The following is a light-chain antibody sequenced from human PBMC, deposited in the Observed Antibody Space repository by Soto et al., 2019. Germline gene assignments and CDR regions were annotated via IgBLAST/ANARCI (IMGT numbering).Light chain of an antibody. CDR3: QSYDSSLSGWV. Sequence: VLTQPPSVSGAPGQRITISCTGSSSNIGAGYDVNWYQQLPGTAPKVLIYGNTNRPSGVPDRFSGSKSGTSASLAITGLQAEDEADYYCQSYDSSLSGWVFGGGTKLTVL. CDR2: GNT. J-gene: IGLJ3*02. V-gene: IGLV1-40*01. CDR1: SSNIGAGYD.